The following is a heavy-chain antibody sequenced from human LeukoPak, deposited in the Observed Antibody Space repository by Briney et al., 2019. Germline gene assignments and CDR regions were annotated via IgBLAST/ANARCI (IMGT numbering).Heavy chain of an antibody. D-gene: IGHD3-10*01. CDR1: GGTFSSYA. V-gene: IGHV1-69*06. Sequence: ASVKVSCTASGGTFSSYAISWVRQAPGQGLEWMGGIIPIFGTANYAQKFQGRVTITADKSTSTAYMELSSLRSEDTAVYYCARDGNMVRGVIKLVVGAWFDPWGQGTLVTVSS. CDR3: ARDGNMVRGVIKLVVGAWFDP. CDR2: IIPIFGTA. J-gene: IGHJ5*02.